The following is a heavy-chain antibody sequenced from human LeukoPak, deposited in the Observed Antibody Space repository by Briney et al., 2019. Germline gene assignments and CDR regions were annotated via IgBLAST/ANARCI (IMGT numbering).Heavy chain of an antibody. V-gene: IGHV1-46*01. Sequence: ASVKVSCKASGYTFTSYYMHWVRQAPGQGLEWMGIINPSGGTTTYAQKFQGRVTMTRDTPTSTVYIELSSLRSEDTAVYYCARPTSIIPASNIYYYYYAMDVWGQGTTVTVSS. J-gene: IGHJ6*02. CDR2: INPSGGTT. CDR3: ARPTSIIPASNIYYYYYAMDV. CDR1: GYTFTSYY. D-gene: IGHD2-2*01.